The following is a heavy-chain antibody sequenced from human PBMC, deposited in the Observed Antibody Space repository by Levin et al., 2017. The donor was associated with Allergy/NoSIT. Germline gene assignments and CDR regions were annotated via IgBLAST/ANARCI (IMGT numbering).Heavy chain of an antibody. CDR3: AKGMRVTTPKVNWFDP. Sequence: GGSLRLSCAASGFTFSSYAMSWVRQAPGKGLEWVSAISGSGGSTYYADSVKGRFTISRDNSKNTLYLQMNSLRAEDTAVYYCAKGMRVTTPKVNWFDPWGQGTLVTVSS. CDR1: GFTFSSYA. CDR2: ISGSGGST. D-gene: IGHD4-17*01. J-gene: IGHJ5*02. V-gene: IGHV3-23*01.